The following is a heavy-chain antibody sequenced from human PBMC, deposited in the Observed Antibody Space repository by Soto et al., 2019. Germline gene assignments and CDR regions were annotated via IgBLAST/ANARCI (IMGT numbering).Heavy chain of an antibody. D-gene: IGHD5-18*01. CDR2: ISYDGSNK. CDR1: GFTFSSYA. CDR3: ARGGVQLWTLYYFDY. J-gene: IGHJ4*02. V-gene: IGHV3-30-3*01. Sequence: PGGSLRLSCAASGFTFSSYAMHRVRQAPGKGLEWVAVISYDGSNKYYADSVKGRFTISRDNSKNTLYLQMNSLRAEDTAVYYCARGGVQLWTLYYFDYWGQGTLVTVSS.